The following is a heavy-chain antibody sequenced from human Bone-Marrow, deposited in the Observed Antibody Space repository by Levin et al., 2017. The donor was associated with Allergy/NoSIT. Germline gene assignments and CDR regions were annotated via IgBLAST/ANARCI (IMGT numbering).Heavy chain of an antibody. CDR1: GYTFTSFA. D-gene: IGHD2-15*01. V-gene: IGHV1-3*01. CDR3: ARDFPYCTGGSCLGY. J-gene: IGHJ4*02. Sequence: GESLKISCKASGYTFTSFALHWVRQAPGQGLEWMGWINAANGNTKYSQRFQGRLTITRDTSATTAYMELSSLRSEDTAVFYCARDFPYCTGGSCLGYWGQGTLVTVSS. CDR2: INAANGNT.